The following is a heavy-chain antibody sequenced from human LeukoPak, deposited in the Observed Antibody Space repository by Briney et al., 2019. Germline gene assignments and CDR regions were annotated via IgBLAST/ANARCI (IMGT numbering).Heavy chain of an antibody. V-gene: IGHV3-23*01. D-gene: IGHD6-19*01. Sequence: PGGSLRLSCAASGFTFSSYAMSWVRQAPGKGLEWVSVISGSGGSTYYADSVKGRFTISRDNSKNTLYLQMNSLRAEDTAVYYCARDNGFYLVAGTFDYWGQGTLVTVSS. CDR3: ARDNGFYLVAGTFDY. CDR2: ISGSGGST. J-gene: IGHJ4*02. CDR1: GFTFSSYA.